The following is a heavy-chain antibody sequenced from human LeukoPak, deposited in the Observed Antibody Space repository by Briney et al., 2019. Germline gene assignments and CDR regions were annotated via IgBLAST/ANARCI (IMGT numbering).Heavy chain of an antibody. V-gene: IGHV4-61*01. J-gene: IGHJ3*02. CDR3: ARECLMVGVYDAFDI. CDR2: IHYSGST. Sequence: SETLSLTCTVSGGSVTSGSYYWGWIRQPPGGGLGWIAFIHYSGSTSYHPSLKSRVSISIDTSKNQFSVNLSSVTAADTAVYYRARECLMVGVYDAFDIWGQGTMVSVSS. D-gene: IGHD1-26*01. CDR1: GGSVTSGSYY.